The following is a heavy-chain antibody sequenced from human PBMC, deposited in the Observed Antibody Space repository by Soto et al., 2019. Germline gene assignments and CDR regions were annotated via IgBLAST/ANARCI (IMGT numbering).Heavy chain of an antibody. CDR1: GGSISSYY. CDR3: ARANYHIMGADAFDI. D-gene: IGHD1-26*01. V-gene: IGHV4-59*08. J-gene: IGHJ3*02. CDR2: IYYSGST. Sequence: PSETLSLTCTVSGGSISSYYWSWIRQPPGKGLEWIGYIYYSGSTNYNPSLKSRVTISVDTSKNQFSLKLSSVTAADTAVYYCARANYHIMGADAFDIWGQGTMVTVSS.